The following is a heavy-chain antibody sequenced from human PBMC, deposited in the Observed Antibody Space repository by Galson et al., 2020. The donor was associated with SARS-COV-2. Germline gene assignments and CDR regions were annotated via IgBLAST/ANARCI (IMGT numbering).Heavy chain of an antibody. Sequence: SQASETLSLTCAVYGGSFSGYYWSWIRQPPGKGLEWIGEINHSGSTNYNPSLKSRVTISVDTSKNQFSLKLSSVTAEDTAVYYCARDYRDIVWGQGTLVTVSS. CDR3: ARDYRDIV. J-gene: IGHJ4*02. D-gene: IGHD2-15*01. CDR2: INHSGST. V-gene: IGHV4-34*01. CDR1: GGSFSGYY.